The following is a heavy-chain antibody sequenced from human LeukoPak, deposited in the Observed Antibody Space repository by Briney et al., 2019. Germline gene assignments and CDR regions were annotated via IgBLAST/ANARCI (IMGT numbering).Heavy chain of an antibody. Sequence: SVKVSCKASGGTFSSYAISWVRQAPGQGLEWMGGIIPIFGTANYAQEFQGRVTITTDESTSTAYMELSSLRSEDTAVYYCARGGHYGGKGFYYYYYMDVWGKGTTVTVSS. D-gene: IGHD4-23*01. V-gene: IGHV1-69*05. CDR2: IIPIFGTA. CDR3: ARGGHYGGKGFYYYYYMDV. J-gene: IGHJ6*03. CDR1: GGTFSSYA.